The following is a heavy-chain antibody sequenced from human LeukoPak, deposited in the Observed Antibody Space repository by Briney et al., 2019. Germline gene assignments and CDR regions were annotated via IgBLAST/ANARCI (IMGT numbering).Heavy chain of an antibody. J-gene: IGHJ4*02. CDR2: IRYDGSNK. Sequence: GGSLRLSCAASGFTFSSYGMHWVRQAPGKGLEWVAFIRYDGSNKYYADSVKGRFTISRDNSKNTLYLQMNSLRAEDTAVYYCAKAVRAVAGSPDYWGQGTLVTVSS. CDR1: GFTFSSYG. CDR3: AKAVRAVAGSPDY. V-gene: IGHV3-30*02. D-gene: IGHD6-19*01.